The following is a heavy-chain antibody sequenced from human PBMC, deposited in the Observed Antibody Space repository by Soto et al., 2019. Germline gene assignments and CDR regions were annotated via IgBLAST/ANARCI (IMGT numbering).Heavy chain of an antibody. CDR2: ISSSWSTA. Sequence: GGSLRLSCAASGFTFSRFELHWVRQAPGKGLEWISYISSSWSTAYYASSVEGRFTISRDNAQNSLHLPMNSLRAEDTAVYYCARLAGHALDYWGQGTLVTVS. V-gene: IGHV3-48*03. J-gene: IGHJ4*02. CDR1: GFTFSRFE. CDR3: ARLAGHALDY.